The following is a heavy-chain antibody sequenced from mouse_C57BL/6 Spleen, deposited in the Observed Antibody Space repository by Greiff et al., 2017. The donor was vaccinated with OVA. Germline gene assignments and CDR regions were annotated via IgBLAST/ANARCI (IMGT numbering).Heavy chain of an antibody. Sequence: VQLQQSGPELVKPGASVKISCKASGYSFTGYYMNWVKQSPEKSLEWIGEINPSTGGTTYNQKFKAKATLTVDKSSSTAYMQLKSLTSEDSAVYYCARGAYYSNYGGYYFDYWGQGTTLTVSS. CDR3: ARGAYYSNYGGYYFDY. V-gene: IGHV1-42*01. CDR2: INPSTGGT. J-gene: IGHJ2*01. D-gene: IGHD2-5*01. CDR1: GYSFTGYY.